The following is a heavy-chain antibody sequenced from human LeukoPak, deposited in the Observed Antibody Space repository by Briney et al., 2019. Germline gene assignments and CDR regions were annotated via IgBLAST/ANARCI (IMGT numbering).Heavy chain of an antibody. V-gene: IGHV3-30-3*01. CDR3: ASPTETFDYSTAEYFQH. CDR2: ISYDGSNK. J-gene: IGHJ1*01. D-gene: IGHD4-11*01. CDR1: GFTFSSYA. Sequence: PGGSLRLSCAASGFTFSSYAMHWVRQAPGKGLEWVAVISYDGSNKYYADSVKGRFTISRDNSKNTLYLQMNSLRAEDTAVYYCASPTETFDYSTAEYFQHWGQGTLVTVSS.